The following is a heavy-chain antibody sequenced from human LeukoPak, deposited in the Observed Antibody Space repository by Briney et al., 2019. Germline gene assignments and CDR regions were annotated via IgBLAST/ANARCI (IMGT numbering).Heavy chain of an antibody. CDR2: ISSSSSYI. CDR1: GFTSSSYS. J-gene: IGHJ4*02. CDR3: ARDEDYDSSGHMGY. Sequence: PGGSLRLSCAASGFTSSSYSMNWVRQAPGKGLEWVSSISSSSSYIYYVDSVKGRFTISRDNAKNSLYLQMNSLRAEDTAVYYCARDEDYDSSGHMGYWGQGTLVTVSS. V-gene: IGHV3-21*01. D-gene: IGHD3-22*01.